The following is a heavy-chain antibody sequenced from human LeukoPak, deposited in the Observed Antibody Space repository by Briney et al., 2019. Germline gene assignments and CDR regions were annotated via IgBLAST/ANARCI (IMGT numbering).Heavy chain of an antibody. Sequence: GRSLRLSCTASGFTFDDYARHWVRQAPGKGLEWVSGISWNSGHVGYADSVKARFTISRDNAKSSLYLQMNSLRGADTALYYCAKDKGASSTPYYMDVWGKGTTVTVSS. J-gene: IGHJ6*03. V-gene: IGHV3-9*01. D-gene: IGHD2-2*01. CDR3: AKDKGASSTPYYMDV. CDR1: GFTFDDYA. CDR2: ISWNSGHV.